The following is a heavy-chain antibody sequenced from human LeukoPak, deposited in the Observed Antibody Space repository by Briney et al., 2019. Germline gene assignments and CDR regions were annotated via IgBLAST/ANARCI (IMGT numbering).Heavy chain of an antibody. J-gene: IGHJ3*02. CDR3: ARNGDYDDAFDI. CDR1: GGTFSSYA. D-gene: IGHD4-17*01. V-gene: IGHV1-69*13. CDR2: IIPIFGTA. Sequence: SVKVSCKASGGTFSSYAISWVRQAPGQGLEWMGGIIPIFGTASYAQKFQDRVTITADESTSTAYMELSSLRSEDTAVYYCARNGDYDDAFDIWGQGTMVTVSS.